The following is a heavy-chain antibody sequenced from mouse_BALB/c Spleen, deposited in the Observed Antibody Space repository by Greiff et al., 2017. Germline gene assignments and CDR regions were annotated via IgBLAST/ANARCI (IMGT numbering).Heavy chain of an antibody. CDR1: GFTFSSYA. D-gene: IGHD2-14*01. Sequence: EVKLVESGGGLVKPGGSLKLSCAASGFTFSSYAMSWVRQTPEKRLEWVASISSGGSTYYPDSVKGRFTISRDNARNTLYLEMSSLRSEDTAMYYCARDRYDAGYAMDYWGQGTSVTVSS. V-gene: IGHV5-6-5*01. J-gene: IGHJ4*01. CDR3: ARDRYDAGYAMDY. CDR2: ISSGGST.